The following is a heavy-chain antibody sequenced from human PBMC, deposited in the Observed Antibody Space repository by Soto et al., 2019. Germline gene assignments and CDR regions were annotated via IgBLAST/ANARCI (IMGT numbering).Heavy chain of an antibody. D-gene: IGHD2-15*01. V-gene: IGHV3-7*05. CDR1: GFTFNSHS. J-gene: IGHJ4*02. CDR3: TIGGGSPDY. Sequence: GGSLRLSCAASGFTFNSHSMSWVRQAPGRGLEWVANINQDGSDKHYVDSVEGRFTISRDNAKNSLFLQMNSLRAEDTAVYYCTIGGGSPDYWGQGTLVTVSS. CDR2: INQDGSDK.